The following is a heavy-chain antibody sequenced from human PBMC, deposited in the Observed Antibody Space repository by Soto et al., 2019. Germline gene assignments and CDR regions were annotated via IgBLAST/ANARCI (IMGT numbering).Heavy chain of an antibody. CDR1: GGSISSGGYY. Sequence: QVQLQESGPGLVKPSQTLSLTCTVSGGSISSGGYYWSWIRQHPGKGLEWIGYIYYSGSTYYNPSLMSRVTISVDTSKNQFSLKLSSVTAADTAVYYCAKTGGSDGYWYFDIWGRGTLVTVSS. D-gene: IGHD2-8*02. CDR2: IYYSGST. J-gene: IGHJ2*01. V-gene: IGHV4-31*03. CDR3: AKTGGSDGYWYFDI.